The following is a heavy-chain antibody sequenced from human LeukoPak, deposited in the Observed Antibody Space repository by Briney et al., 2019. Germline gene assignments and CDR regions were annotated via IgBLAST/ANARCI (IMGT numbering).Heavy chain of an antibody. CDR3: ARVEFGEYNYYFDS. CDR2: IKHDGSGM. V-gene: IGHV3-7*01. J-gene: IGHJ4*02. CDR1: EFTLSYFW. Sequence: GGSLRLSCTTSEFTLSYFWMSWVRQAPGKGLEWVANIKHDGSGMSYVDSVKGRFTISRDNAKDSLYLQMNSLRAEDTAIYYCARVEFGEYNYYFDSWGQGTLVTVS. D-gene: IGHD3-10*01.